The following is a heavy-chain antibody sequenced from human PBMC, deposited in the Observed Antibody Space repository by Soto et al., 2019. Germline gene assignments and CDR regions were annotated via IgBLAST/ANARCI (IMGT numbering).Heavy chain of an antibody. CDR3: ARGPPKSTLEQGWFDP. Sequence: QVQLVQSGAEVKKPGASVKVSCKASGYTFTSYYMHWVRQAPGQGLEWMGIINPSGGSTSYAQKFQGRVTMTGDTSTSTVYMELSSLRSEDTAVYYCARGPPKSTLEQGWFDPWGQGTLVTVSS. CDR2: INPSGGST. D-gene: IGHD1-1*01. J-gene: IGHJ5*02. CDR1: GYTFTSYY. V-gene: IGHV1-46*01.